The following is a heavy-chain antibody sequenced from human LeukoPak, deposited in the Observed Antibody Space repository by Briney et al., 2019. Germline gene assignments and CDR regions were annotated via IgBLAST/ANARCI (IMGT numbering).Heavy chain of an antibody. Sequence: GGSLRLSCAASGFSFRSYSMNWVRQAPGKGLEWVSYISSSSSGMYYADSVKGRFTISRDDAKNSLYLQMNSLRDEDTAVYYCARDLTYYYDSSGYYYSRGYFDYWGQGTLVTVSS. CDR1: GFSFRSYS. V-gene: IGHV3-48*02. J-gene: IGHJ4*02. CDR3: ARDLTYYYDSSGYYYSRGYFDY. D-gene: IGHD3-22*01. CDR2: ISSSSSGM.